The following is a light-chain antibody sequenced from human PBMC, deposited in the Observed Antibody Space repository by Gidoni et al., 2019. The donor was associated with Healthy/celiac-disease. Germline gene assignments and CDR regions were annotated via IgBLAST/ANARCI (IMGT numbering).Light chain of an antibody. J-gene: IGLJ3*02. CDR3: LSADSSGTLNWV. Sequence: SYELTQPPSVSVSLGKMARITCSGEALPKKKYAYWYQQKPGQFPVLVIYKDSERPSGIPERFSGSSSGTIVTLTISGVQAEDEADYYCLSADSSGTLNWVFGGGTKLTVL. CDR2: KDS. V-gene: IGLV3-16*01. CDR1: ALPKKKY.